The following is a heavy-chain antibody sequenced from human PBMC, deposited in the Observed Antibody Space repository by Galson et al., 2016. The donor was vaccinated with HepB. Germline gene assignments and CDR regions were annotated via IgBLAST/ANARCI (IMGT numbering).Heavy chain of an antibody. Sequence: SLRLSCAASGFIFSSYTMHRVRQAPGKGLEWVAVMSYDGRKQYYADSVKGRFTISRDNSKNALYLQMDSLRTEDTAVYFCMRGQRLHGEDVDYWGQGTLVTVSS. CDR3: MRGQRLHGEDVDY. CDR2: MSYDGRKQ. CDR1: GFIFSSYT. J-gene: IGHJ4*02. V-gene: IGHV3-30*04.